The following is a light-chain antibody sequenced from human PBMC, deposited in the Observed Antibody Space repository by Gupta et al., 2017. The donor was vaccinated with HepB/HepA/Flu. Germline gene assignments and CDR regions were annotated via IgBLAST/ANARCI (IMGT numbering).Light chain of an antibody. Sequence: SYDLTQPPSFSVSPGQTASITCSGDKLGDKYACWYQQKPGQSPVLVIYQDSKRPAGIPERFSGSNSGNTATLTISGTQAMDEADYYCQAWDSSTYVFGTGTKVTGL. CDR2: QDS. J-gene: IGLJ1*01. V-gene: IGLV3-1*01. CDR1: KLGDKY. CDR3: QAWDSSTYV.